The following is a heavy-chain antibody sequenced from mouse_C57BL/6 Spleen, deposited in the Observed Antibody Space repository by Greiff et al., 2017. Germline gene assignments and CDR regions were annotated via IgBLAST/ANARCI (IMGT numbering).Heavy chain of an antibody. CDR3: ARGGLVSTTGEETWFAY. J-gene: IGHJ3*01. D-gene: IGHD1-1*01. Sequence: QVQLQQSGPELVKPGASVKISCKASGYAFSSSWMNWVKQRPGKGLEWIGRIYPGDGDTNYNGKFKGKATLTAAKSSSTAYMQLSSLTSEDSAVYFCARGGLVSTTGEETWFAYWGQGTLVTVSA. CDR2: IYPGDGDT. CDR1: GYAFSSSW. V-gene: IGHV1-82*01.